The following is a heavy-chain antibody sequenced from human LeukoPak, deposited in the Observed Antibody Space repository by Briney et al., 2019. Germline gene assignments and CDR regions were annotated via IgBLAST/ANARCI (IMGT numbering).Heavy chain of an antibody. J-gene: IGHJ4*02. V-gene: IGHV3-7*03. CDR3: ARKHYGLGRYFLDY. D-gene: IGHD3-10*01. CDR2: IKQDGSEK. Sequence: PGRSHTPSCPASGSTLSSYCMSSVRQPPGNWLEWVANIKQDGSEKPYVDSVKGRFTISRDNAKNSLYLQMNSLRAEDTAVYYCARKHYGLGRYFLDYWGKGTLVTVSS. CDR1: GSTLSSYC.